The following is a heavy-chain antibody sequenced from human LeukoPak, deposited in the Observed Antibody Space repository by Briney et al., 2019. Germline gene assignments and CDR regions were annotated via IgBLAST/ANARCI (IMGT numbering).Heavy chain of an antibody. J-gene: IGHJ6*03. CDR2: INPNSGGT. V-gene: IGHV1-2*02. CDR1: GYTFTSYD. CDR3: AREAARILGDYMDV. D-gene: IGHD5-18*01. Sequence: GASVKVSCKASGYTFTSYDINWVRQATGQGLEWMGWINPNSGGTNYAQKFQGRVTMTRDTSISTAYMELSRLRSDDTAVYYCAREAARILGDYMDVWGKGTTVTVSS.